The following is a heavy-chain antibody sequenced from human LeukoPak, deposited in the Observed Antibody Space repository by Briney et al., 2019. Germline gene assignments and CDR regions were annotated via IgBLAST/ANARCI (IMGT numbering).Heavy chain of an antibody. CDR2: VIPVFGTA. V-gene: IGHV1-69*13. J-gene: IGHJ4*02. CDR3: ARGRSAAAIDIDY. D-gene: IGHD6-13*01. CDR1: GATFTTYA. Sequence: ASVKVSCKASGATFTTYAIIWVRQAPGQGLEWMGGVIPVFGTANYAQRFQGRVTISADESTSTAYMELNSLRSEDTAVYYCARGRSAAAIDIDYWGQGTLVTVSS.